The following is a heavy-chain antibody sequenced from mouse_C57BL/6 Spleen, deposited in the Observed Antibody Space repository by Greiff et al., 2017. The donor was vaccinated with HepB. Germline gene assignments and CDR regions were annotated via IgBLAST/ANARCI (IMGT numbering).Heavy chain of an antibody. CDR2: INPNYGTT. CDR3: ARWGDYDGLYAMDY. D-gene: IGHD2-3*01. CDR1: GYSFTDYN. J-gene: IGHJ4*01. Sequence: VQLKQSGPELVKPGASVKISCKASGYSFTDYNMNWVKQSNGKSLEWIGVINPNYGTTSYNQKFKGKATLTVDQSSSTAYMQLNSLTSEDSAVYYCARWGDYDGLYAMDYWGQGTSVTVSS. V-gene: IGHV1-39*01.